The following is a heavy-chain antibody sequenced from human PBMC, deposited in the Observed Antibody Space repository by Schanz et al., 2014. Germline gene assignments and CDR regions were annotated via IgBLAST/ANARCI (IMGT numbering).Heavy chain of an antibody. CDR1: GFTFSSYG. V-gene: IGHV3-33*01. Sequence: QVQLVESGGGVVQPGRSLRLSCVASGFTFSSYGMHWVPQAPGKGLEWVAVIWYDENNKYYADSVKGRFTISRDNAKNSLYLQMNSLRAEDTAVYYCAREQIMAAAGLGDYWGHGTLVTVSS. D-gene: IGHD6-13*01. CDR3: AREQIMAAAGLGDY. CDR2: IWYDENNK. J-gene: IGHJ4*01.